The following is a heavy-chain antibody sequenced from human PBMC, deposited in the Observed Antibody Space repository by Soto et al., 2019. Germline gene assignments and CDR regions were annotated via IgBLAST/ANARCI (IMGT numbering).Heavy chain of an antibody. CDR3: ARDMYSSDYFVKWFEP. V-gene: IGHV3-30-3*01. CDR1: GFSFSSYA. D-gene: IGHD6-19*01. Sequence: QVRLVESGGGVVQPGRSLRLSCTASGFSFSSYAMYWFRQPPGKGLEWVAVISHDGINKHYADSVKGRVTVSRDNSNHSLDLQLNSLRGADTATYYCARDMYSSDYFVKWFEPWGQGTLVTVSS. CDR2: ISHDGINK. J-gene: IGHJ5*02.